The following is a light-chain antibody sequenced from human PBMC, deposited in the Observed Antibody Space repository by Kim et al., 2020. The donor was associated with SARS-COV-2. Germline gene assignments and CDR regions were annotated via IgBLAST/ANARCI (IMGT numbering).Light chain of an antibody. CDR2: RSN. V-gene: IGLV1-47*01. CDR3: AAWDDSLSGHVV. J-gene: IGLJ2*01. Sequence: QRVTISCSGSSANSGSNYVYWYQQRPGTAPKLLIYRSNQRPSGVPDRFSGSKSGTSASLAISGLRSEDEADYYCAAWDDSLSGHVVFGGGTQLTVL. CDR1: SANSGSNY.